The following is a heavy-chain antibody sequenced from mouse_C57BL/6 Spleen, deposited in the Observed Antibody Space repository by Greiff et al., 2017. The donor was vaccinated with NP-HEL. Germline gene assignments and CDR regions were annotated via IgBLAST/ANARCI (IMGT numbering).Heavy chain of an antibody. CDR2: ISYDGSN. CDR1: GYSITSGYY. J-gene: IGHJ4*01. D-gene: IGHD2-5*01. Sequence: DVKLQESGPGLVKPSQSLSLTCSVTGYSITSGYYWNWIRQFPGNKLEWMGYISYDGSNNYNPSLKNRISITRDTSKNQFFLKLNSVTTEDTATYYCARETYYSNYDYAMDYWGQGTSVTVSS. CDR3: ARETYYSNYDYAMDY. V-gene: IGHV3-6*01.